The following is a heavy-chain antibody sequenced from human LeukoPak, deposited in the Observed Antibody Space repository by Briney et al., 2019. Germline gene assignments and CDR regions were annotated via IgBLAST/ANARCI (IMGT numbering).Heavy chain of an antibody. D-gene: IGHD2-2*01. CDR2: IWYDGSNK. Sequence: PGRSLRLSCAASRFTFSSHGMHWVRQAPGKGLEWVAAIWYDGSNKYYADSVKGRFTISRDNSKNTLYLQMNSLRAEDTAVYYCAKDCSSTSCYSDYWGQGTLVTVSS. CDR3: AKDCSSTSCYSDY. J-gene: IGHJ4*02. V-gene: IGHV3-33*06. CDR1: RFTFSSHG.